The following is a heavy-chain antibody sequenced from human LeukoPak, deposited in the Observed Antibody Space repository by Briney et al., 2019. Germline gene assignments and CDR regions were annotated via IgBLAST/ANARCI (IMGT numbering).Heavy chain of an antibody. CDR3: ARDHYDILTGYSSFDY. CDR1: GYTFTSYA. CDR2: INAGNGNT. Sequence: ASVKVSCKASGYTFTSYAMHWVRQAPGQRLEWMGRINAGNGNTKYSQKFQGRVTITRDTSASTAYMELSSLRSEDTAVYYCARDHYDILTGYSSFDYWGQGTLVTVSS. D-gene: IGHD3-9*01. J-gene: IGHJ4*02. V-gene: IGHV1-3*01.